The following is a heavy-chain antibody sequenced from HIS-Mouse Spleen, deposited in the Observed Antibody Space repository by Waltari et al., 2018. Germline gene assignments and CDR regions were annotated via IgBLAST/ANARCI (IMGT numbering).Heavy chain of an antibody. CDR1: GFSLSTSGMC. Sequence: QVTLRESGPALVKPTQTLTLTCTFSGFSLSTSGMCVSWIRQPPGKALEWLARIDWDDDKYYSTSLKTRLTISKDTSKNQVVLTMTNMDPVDTATYYCARIAEGYCSGWYAFDYWGQGTLVTVSS. V-gene: IGHV2-70*15. D-gene: IGHD6-19*01. CDR3: ARIAEGYCSGWYAFDY. CDR2: IDWDDDK. J-gene: IGHJ4*02.